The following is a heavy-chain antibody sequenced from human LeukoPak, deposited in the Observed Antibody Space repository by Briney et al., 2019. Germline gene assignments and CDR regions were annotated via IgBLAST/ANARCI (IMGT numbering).Heavy chain of an antibody. Sequence: SETLSLTCSVSGYSISSDYYWGWIRQPPGKGLEWIGSIHHSGSTYYNPSLKSRVTMSVDTSKNQFSLKLSSVTAADTAVYYCARVPYCSSSSCYLFFDYWGQGTLVTVSS. CDR1: GYSISSDYY. J-gene: IGHJ4*02. V-gene: IGHV4-38-2*02. CDR3: ARVPYCSSSSCYLFFDY. D-gene: IGHD2-2*01. CDR2: IHHSGST.